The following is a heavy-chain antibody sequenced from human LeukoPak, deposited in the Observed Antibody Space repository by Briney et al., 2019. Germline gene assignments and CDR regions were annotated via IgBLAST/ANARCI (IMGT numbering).Heavy chain of an antibody. D-gene: IGHD4-23*01. Sequence: SETLSLTCTVSGGSISSGSFYWGWIRQPPGKGLEWIGYIYSSGSTNYNPSLKSRVTISIDTSKNQFSLNLSSVTAADTAVYYCAGGGGAGLADWGQGTLVTVSS. CDR3: AGGGGAGLAD. J-gene: IGHJ4*02. V-gene: IGHV4-61*01. CDR1: GGSISSGSFY. CDR2: IYSSGST.